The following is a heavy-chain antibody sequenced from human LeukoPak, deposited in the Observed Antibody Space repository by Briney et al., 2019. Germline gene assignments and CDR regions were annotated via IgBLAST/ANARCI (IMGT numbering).Heavy chain of an antibody. Sequence: GASVKVSCKASGYTFTGYYMRWVRQAPGQGLEWMGWVNPNSGGTNYAQKFQGRVTMTRDTSISTAYMELSRLRSDDTAVYYCTTGDVLRPVDPWGQGTLVTVSS. CDR3: TTGDVLRPVDP. CDR2: VNPNSGGT. J-gene: IGHJ5*02. D-gene: IGHD3-3*01. V-gene: IGHV1-2*02. CDR1: GYTFTGYY.